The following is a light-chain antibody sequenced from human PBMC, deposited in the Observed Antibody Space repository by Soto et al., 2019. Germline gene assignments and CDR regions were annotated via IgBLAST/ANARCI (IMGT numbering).Light chain of an antibody. J-gene: IGLJ2*01. CDR1: SSDVGGYNS. V-gene: IGLV2-14*03. CDR2: DVS. Sequence: QSVLTQPASVSGSPGQSITVSCIGSSSDVGGYNSVSWYQQHPGKAPKLMIHDVSNRPSGVSNRFSGSKSGNTASLTISGLQAEDEAYYYCSSYASSNTQVFGGGTKLTVL. CDR3: SSYASSNTQV.